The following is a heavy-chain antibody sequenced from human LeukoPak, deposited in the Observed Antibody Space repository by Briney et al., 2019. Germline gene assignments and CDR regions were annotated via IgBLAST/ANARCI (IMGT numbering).Heavy chain of an antibody. D-gene: IGHD1-26*01. CDR1: GYTFTGYY. Sequence: ASVKVSCKASGYTFTGYYMHWVRQAPGQGLEWMGIINPSGGFTSYAQKLQGRVTVTRDMSTGTVYMELSNLRSEDTAVYYCARDQSGEWELLSGWWFDPWGQGTLVTVSS. V-gene: IGHV1-46*01. CDR2: INPSGGFT. J-gene: IGHJ5*02. CDR3: ARDQSGEWELLSGWWFDP.